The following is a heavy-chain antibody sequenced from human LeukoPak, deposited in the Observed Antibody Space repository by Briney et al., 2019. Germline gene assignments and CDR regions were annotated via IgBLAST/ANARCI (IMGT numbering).Heavy chain of an antibody. CDR3: ARDRFPYDILTGYYGGYFDY. Sequence: PGGSLRLSCAASGFTFSSYAMSWVRQAPGKGLEWVSAISGSGGSTYYADSVKGRFTISRDNAKNSLYLQMNSLRAEDTAVYYCARDRFPYDILTGYYGGYFDYWGQGTLVTVSS. J-gene: IGHJ4*02. V-gene: IGHV3-23*01. CDR2: ISGSGGST. D-gene: IGHD3-9*01. CDR1: GFTFSSYA.